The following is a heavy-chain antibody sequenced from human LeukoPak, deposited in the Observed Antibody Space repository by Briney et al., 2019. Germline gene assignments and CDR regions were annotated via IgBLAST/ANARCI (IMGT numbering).Heavy chain of an antibody. CDR3: ARPYYYDSSGYQDY. D-gene: IGHD3-22*01. CDR1: GGTFSSYT. CDR2: IIPILGLA. J-gene: IGHJ4*02. V-gene: IGHV1-69*02. Sequence: ASVKVSCKASGGTFSSYTISWVRQAPGQGLEWMGRIIPILGLANYAQKFQGRVTITADKSTSTAYMELSSLRSEDTAVYYCARPYYYDSSGYQDYWGQGTLVTVSS.